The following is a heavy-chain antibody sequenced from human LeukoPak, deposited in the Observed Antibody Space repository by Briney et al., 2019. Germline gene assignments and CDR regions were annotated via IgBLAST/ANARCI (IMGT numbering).Heavy chain of an antibody. V-gene: IGHV3-48*01. CDR3: AREPSYSSSWYTSCDY. J-gene: IGHJ4*02. D-gene: IGHD6-13*01. CDR1: GFTFRSYT. CDR2: ITLSSSTI. Sequence: GGSLRLSCAASGFTFRSYTMNWVRQAPGKGLEWVSYITLSSSTIYYADSVKGRFTISRDNAKNSLYLQMNSLRAEDTAVYYCAREPSYSSSWYTSCDYWGQGTLVTVSS.